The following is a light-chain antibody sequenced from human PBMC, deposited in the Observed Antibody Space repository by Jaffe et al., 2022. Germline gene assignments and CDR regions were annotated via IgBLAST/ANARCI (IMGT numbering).Light chain of an antibody. J-gene: IGLJ1*01. Sequence: QAVLTQPASLSASPGASASLTCTLRSGINVGTYRIYWYQQKPGSPPQYLLRYKSDSDKQQGSGVPSRFSGSKDASANAGILLISGLQSEDEADYYCMIWHSSASVYVFGTGTKVTVL. CDR3: MIWHSSASVYV. CDR2: YKSDSDK. CDR1: SGINVGTYR. V-gene: IGLV5-45*01.